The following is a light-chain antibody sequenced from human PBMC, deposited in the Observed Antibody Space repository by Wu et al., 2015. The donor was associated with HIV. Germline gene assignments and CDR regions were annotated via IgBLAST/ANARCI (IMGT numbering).Light chain of an antibody. V-gene: IGKV3-20*01. CDR2: AAS. CDR1: QSVSSSY. Sequence: EIVLTQSPGTLSLSPGERATLSCRASQSVSSSYLVWYQQKPGQAPRLLIYAASSRATGIPDRFSGSGSGTNFTLTTSRLEPEDFAVYYCQQYGSSPPWTFGQGTKVEIK. CDR3: QQYGSSPPWT. J-gene: IGKJ1*01.